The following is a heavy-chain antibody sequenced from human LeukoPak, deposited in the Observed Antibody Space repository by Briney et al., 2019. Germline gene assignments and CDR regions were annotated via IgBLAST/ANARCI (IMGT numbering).Heavy chain of an antibody. CDR2: IYYSGST. J-gene: IGHJ3*02. V-gene: IGHV4-59*01. Sequence: SQTLSLTCTVSGGSISSYYWSWIRQPPGTGLEWIGYIYYSGSTNYNPSLKSRVTISVDTSKDQFSLKLSSVTAADTAVYYCARVLEVVTAIDAFDIWGQGTMVTVSS. CDR1: GGSISSYY. CDR3: ARVLEVVTAIDAFDI. D-gene: IGHD2-21*02.